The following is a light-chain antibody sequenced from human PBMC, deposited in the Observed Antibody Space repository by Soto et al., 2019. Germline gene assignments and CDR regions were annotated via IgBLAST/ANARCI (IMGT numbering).Light chain of an antibody. CDR1: SSNVGSNT. CDR2: SNN. CDR3: SSYTSISTLV. Sequence: QAVVTQPPSASGTPGQRVTISCSGSSSNVGSNTVNWYQQLPGTAPTLLIYSNNQRPSGVPDRFSGSKSGTSASLAVNGLQAEDESDYYCSSYTSISTLVFGGGTKLTVL. V-gene: IGLV1-44*01. J-gene: IGLJ2*01.